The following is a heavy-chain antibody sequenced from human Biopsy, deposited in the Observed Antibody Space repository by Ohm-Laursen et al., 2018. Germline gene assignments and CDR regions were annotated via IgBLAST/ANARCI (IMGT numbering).Heavy chain of an antibody. CDR3: TKRRTAVRPFDS. J-gene: IGHJ4*01. V-gene: IGHV3-9*01. CDR1: GFIFSDYG. Sequence: SLRLSCAASGFIFSDYGMHWVRQAPGKGLEWVSGISGSSNNIIYADSVRGRFTISRDNAKSSLYMEMNSLRSEDTAFYYCTKRRTAVRPFDSWGHGTLVTVSS. CDR2: ISGSSNNI. D-gene: IGHD6-25*01.